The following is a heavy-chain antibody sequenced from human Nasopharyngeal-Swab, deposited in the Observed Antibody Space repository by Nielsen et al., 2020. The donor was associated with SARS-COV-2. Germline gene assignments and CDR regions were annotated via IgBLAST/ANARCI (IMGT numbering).Heavy chain of an antibody. V-gene: IGHV3-9*01. CDR1: GFTFDDYD. J-gene: IGHJ4*02. CDR2: ITWNSGST. D-gene: IGHD6-19*01. Sequence: SLKISCAASGFTFDDYDMHWVRQAPGKGLEWVSGITWNSGSTGYADSVKGRFTISRDNAKNSLYLQMNSLRAEDTALYYCAKDSGIAVAGAFDYWGQGTLVTVSS. CDR3: AKDSGIAVAGAFDY.